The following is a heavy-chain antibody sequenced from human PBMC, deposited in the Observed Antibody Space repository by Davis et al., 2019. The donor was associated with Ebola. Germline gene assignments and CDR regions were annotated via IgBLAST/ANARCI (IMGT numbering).Heavy chain of an antibody. Sequence: HTGGSLRLSCAASGFIFSSYVMSWVRQAPGKGLVWVSRINSDGSSTSYADSVKGRFTISRDNAKNTLYLQMNSLRAEDTAVYYCARGHSSSWYSYYYGMDVWGKGTTVTVSS. J-gene: IGHJ6*04. V-gene: IGHV3-74*01. D-gene: IGHD6-13*01. CDR2: INSDGSST. CDR1: GFIFSSYV. CDR3: ARGHSSSWYSYYYGMDV.